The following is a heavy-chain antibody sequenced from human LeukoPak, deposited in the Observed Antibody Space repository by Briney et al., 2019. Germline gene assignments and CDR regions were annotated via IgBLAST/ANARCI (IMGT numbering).Heavy chain of an antibody. Sequence: GGSLRLSCAASGFTISTYAMSWVRQAPGKGLEWVSSISGSGGSTFYADSVKGRFTISRDNSKNTLYLQMNSLRVEDTAVYYRAKGGPPTGASPRPWDFNYWGQGTLVTVSS. CDR2: ISGSGGST. J-gene: IGHJ4*02. CDR1: GFTISTYA. V-gene: IGHV3-23*01. CDR3: AKGGPPTGASPRPWDFNY. D-gene: IGHD1-26*01.